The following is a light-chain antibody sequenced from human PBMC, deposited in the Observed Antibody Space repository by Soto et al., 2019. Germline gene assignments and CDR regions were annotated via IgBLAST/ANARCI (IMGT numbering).Light chain of an antibody. CDR3: LQDYRYPWK. Sequence: AIQMTQSPSSLSASVGDRVTITSRASQAIRNDLGWYQQQPGKAPKLLIFAASTLQSGVPSRFSGGGFGTDFTLTISGLQPEDAATYFCLQDYRYPWKFGPGTKVDIK. CDR1: QAIRND. V-gene: IGKV1-6*01. J-gene: IGKJ1*01. CDR2: AAS.